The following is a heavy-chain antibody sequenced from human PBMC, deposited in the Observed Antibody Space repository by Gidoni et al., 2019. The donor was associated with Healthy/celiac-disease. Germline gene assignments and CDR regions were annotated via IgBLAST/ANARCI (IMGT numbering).Heavy chain of an antibody. CDR1: GFTFDDSA. V-gene: IGHV3-9*01. CDR3: AKDNSDRPYSSSPGGMDV. CDR2: ISWNSGSI. Sequence: EVQLVESGGGLVQPGRSLRLSCAASGFTFDDSAMHWVRQAPGKGLEWVSGISWNSGSIGYADSVKGRFTISRDNAKNSLYLQMNSLRAEDTALYYCAKDNSDRPYSSSPGGMDVWGQGTTVTVSS. D-gene: IGHD6-13*01. J-gene: IGHJ6*02.